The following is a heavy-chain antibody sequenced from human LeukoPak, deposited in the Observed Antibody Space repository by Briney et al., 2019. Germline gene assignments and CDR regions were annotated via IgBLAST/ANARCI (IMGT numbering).Heavy chain of an antibody. CDR1: GYTFTGYY. CDR2: IHPNSGGT. Sequence: ASVKVSCKASGYTFTGYYLHWVRQAPGQGLEWMGWIHPNSGGTNYAQKFQGRVTVTRDTSITTAYMELSRLISDDTAVYYCARQISSAYYYWGQGTLVTVSS. CDR3: ARQISSAYYY. J-gene: IGHJ4*02. D-gene: IGHD3-22*01. V-gene: IGHV1-2*02.